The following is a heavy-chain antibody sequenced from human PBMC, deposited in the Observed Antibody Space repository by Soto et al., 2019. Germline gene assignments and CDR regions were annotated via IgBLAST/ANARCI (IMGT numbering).Heavy chain of an antibody. V-gene: IGHV4-30-2*01. CDR3: ARAHDYGGSDAFDI. CDR2: IYHSGST. J-gene: IGHJ3*02. D-gene: IGHD4-17*01. Sequence: QLQLQESGSGLVKPSQTLSLTCAVSGGSISSGGYSWSWIRQPPGKGLEWIGYIYHSGSTYYNPSLTSRVTISVVRSKNQFSMKLSSVTAADTAVYYCARAHDYGGSDAFDIWGQGTMVTVSS. CDR1: GGSISSGGYS.